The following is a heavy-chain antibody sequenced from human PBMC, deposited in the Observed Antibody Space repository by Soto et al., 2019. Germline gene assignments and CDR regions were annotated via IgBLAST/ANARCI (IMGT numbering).Heavy chain of an antibody. CDR2: IYYSGST. V-gene: IGHV4-31*03. CDR1: GGSISSGGYY. J-gene: IGHJ5*02. CDR3: ATVYRSSRYNWFDP. D-gene: IGHD6-13*01. Sequence: SETLSLTCTVSGGSISSGGYYLSWIRQHPVKGLEWIGYIYYSGSTYYNPYLQSRVTISVDTSKNQFSLKLSSVTDAATAVSYCATVYRSSRYNWFDPWGQGTLVTVSS.